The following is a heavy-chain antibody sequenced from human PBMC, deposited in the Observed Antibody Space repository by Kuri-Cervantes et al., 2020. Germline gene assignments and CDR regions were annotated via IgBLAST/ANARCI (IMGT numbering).Heavy chain of an antibody. Sequence: GESLKISCAASGFTFSSYGMHWVHQAPGKGLEWVAVISYDGSNKYYADSVKGRFTISRDNSKNTLYLQMNSLRAEDTAVYYCAKTPSITGDYWGQGTLVTVSS. CDR2: ISYDGSNK. D-gene: IGHD3-10*01. CDR3: AKTPSITGDY. CDR1: GFTFSSYG. V-gene: IGHV3-30*18. J-gene: IGHJ4*02.